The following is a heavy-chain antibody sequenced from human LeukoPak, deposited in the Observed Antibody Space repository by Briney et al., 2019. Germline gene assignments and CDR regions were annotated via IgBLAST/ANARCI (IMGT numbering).Heavy chain of an antibody. Sequence: PGGSLRLSCAASGFTFNYYNMNWVRQAPGKALEWVSSITSSGAYIFYADSVRGRFTISRDNAKNTLYLQMNSLRAEDTAVYYCARVGGMYGSGSYKDYYFDYWGQGTLVTVSS. CDR1: GFTFNYYN. CDR2: ITSSGAYI. D-gene: IGHD3-10*01. CDR3: ARVGGMYGSGSYKDYYFDY. J-gene: IGHJ4*02. V-gene: IGHV3-21*01.